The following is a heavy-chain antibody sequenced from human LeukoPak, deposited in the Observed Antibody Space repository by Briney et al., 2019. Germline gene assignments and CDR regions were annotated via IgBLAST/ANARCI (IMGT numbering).Heavy chain of an antibody. Sequence: PGGSLRLSCAASGFTFSSCSMNWVRQAPGKGLEWVSSISSSSSYIYYADSVKGRFTISRDNAKNSLYLQMNSLRAEDTSVYYCCITMVRGVSSHFDYWGQGTLVTVSS. CDR3: CITMVRGVSSHFDY. CDR1: GFTFSSCS. D-gene: IGHD3-10*01. CDR2: ISSSSSYI. J-gene: IGHJ4*02. V-gene: IGHV3-21*01.